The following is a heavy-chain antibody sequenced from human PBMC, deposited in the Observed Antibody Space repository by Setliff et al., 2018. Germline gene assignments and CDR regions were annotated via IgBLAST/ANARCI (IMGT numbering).Heavy chain of an antibody. CDR3: ARTSTGRYFDL. J-gene: IGHJ2*01. Sequence: SEPLSLTCAVSDFSVPTVYYWGWIRQPPGKGLEWIASVYYSGTTYYNPSLESRVTMSVDTSKSHFSLNLYSVTAADTAVYFCARTSTGRYFDLWGRGTLVTSPQ. D-gene: IGHD2-2*01. CDR2: VYYSGTT. CDR1: DFSVPTVYY. V-gene: IGHV4-38-2*01.